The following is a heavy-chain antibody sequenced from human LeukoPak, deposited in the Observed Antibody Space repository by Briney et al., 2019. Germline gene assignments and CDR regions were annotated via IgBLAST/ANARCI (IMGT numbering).Heavy chain of an antibody. D-gene: IGHD5-18*01. CDR3: TTSPTAYYYYGMDV. Sequence: GGSLRLSCAASGFTFSNAWMSWVRQAPGKGLEWVGRIKSKTDGGTTDYAAPVKGRFTISRDDSKNTLYLQMYSLKTEDTAVYYCTTSPTAYYYYGMDVWGQGTTVTVSS. CDR2: IKSKTDGGTT. CDR1: GFTFSNAW. V-gene: IGHV3-15*01. J-gene: IGHJ6*02.